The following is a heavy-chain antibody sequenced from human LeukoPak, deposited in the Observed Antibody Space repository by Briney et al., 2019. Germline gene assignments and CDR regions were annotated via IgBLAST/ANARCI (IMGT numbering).Heavy chain of an antibody. Sequence: SETLSLTCTVSNGSISSYHWSWVRQPPGKGLEWIGYILTSGTTNYNPSLKSRLTISVDTSKNQITLKLSSVTAADTAVYYCARLRVSGSYLYYFDYWGQGTLVTVSS. D-gene: IGHD1-26*01. CDR1: NGSISSYH. V-gene: IGHV4-4*09. CDR2: ILTSGTT. J-gene: IGHJ4*02. CDR3: ARLRVSGSYLYYFDY.